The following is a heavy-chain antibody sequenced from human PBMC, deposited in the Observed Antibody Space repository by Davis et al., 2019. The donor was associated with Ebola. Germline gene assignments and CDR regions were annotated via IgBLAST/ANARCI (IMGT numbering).Heavy chain of an antibody. CDR1: GITFTNYA. Sequence: GGSLRLSCAASGITFTNYALHWVRQAPGKGLQWLAVISYDGNNQYYADSVKGRFTISRDNSKNTLYLQMNSLRAEDTAVYYCARERWWIDYWGQGTLVTVSS. D-gene: IGHD2-15*01. CDR2: ISYDGNNQ. V-gene: IGHV3-30*04. J-gene: IGHJ4*02. CDR3: ARERWWIDY.